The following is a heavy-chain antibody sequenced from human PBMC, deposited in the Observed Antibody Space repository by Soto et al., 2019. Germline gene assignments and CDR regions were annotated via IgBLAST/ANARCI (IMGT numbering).Heavy chain of an antibody. CDR3: ARGVGSGTYYNQYNWFDP. D-gene: IGHD3-10*01. Sequence: ASVKVTCKASGYTYTNYGSSWVRQAPGQGLEWMGWINTYNGNTNHAQKLQGRVTMTTDTSTSTAYMELRSLRSDDTAVYYCARGVGSGTYYNQYNWFDPWGQGTLVTVSS. CDR1: GYTYTNYG. CDR2: INTYNGNT. J-gene: IGHJ5*02. V-gene: IGHV1-18*01.